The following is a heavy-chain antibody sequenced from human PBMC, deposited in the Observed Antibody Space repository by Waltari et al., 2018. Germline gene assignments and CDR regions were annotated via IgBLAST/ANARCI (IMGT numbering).Heavy chain of an antibody. CDR1: GGTFSSYA. D-gene: IGHD6-13*01. CDR2: IIPIFGTA. Sequence: QVQLVQSGAEVKKPGSSVKVSCKASGGTFSSYAISWVRQAPGQGLEWMGGIIPIFGTANYEQKFQGRVTMTTDESTSTAYMELSSLRSEDTAVYYCARAKSSSWYLAFDIWGQGTMVTVSS. CDR3: ARAKSSSWYLAFDI. V-gene: IGHV1-69*05. J-gene: IGHJ3*02.